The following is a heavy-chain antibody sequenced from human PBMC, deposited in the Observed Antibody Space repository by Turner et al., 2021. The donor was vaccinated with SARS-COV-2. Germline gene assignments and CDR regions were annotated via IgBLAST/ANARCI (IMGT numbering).Heavy chain of an antibody. D-gene: IGHD3-22*01. Sequence: EVQLVESAGGLFKPGGSLRLSCAASGFTFSSYSMNWVRQAPGKGLEWVSSISSSSSYIYYADSVKGRFTISRDNAKNSLYLQMNSLRAEDTAVYYCARARWHYYDSSGYYPDAFDIWGQGTMVTVSS. V-gene: IGHV3-21*01. CDR2: ISSSSSYI. CDR3: ARARWHYYDSSGYYPDAFDI. CDR1: GFTFSSYS. J-gene: IGHJ3*02.